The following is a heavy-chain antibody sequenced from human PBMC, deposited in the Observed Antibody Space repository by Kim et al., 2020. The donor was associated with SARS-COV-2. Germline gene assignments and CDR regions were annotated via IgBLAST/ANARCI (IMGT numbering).Heavy chain of an antibody. CDR2: ISSSSSYI. D-gene: IGHD2-2*03. J-gene: IGHJ4*02. CDR3: ARDRRGYCSSTSCSKAIDY. CDR1: GFTFSSYS. V-gene: IGHV3-21*01. Sequence: GGSLRLSCAASGFTFSSYSMNWVRQAPGKGLEWVSSISSSSSYIYYADSVKGRFTISRDNAKNSLYLQMNSLRAEDTAVYYCARDRRGYCSSTSCSKAIDYWGQGTLVTVSS.